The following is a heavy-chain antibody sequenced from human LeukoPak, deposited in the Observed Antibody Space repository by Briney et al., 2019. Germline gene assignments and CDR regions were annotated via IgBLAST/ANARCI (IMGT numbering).Heavy chain of an antibody. CDR1: GFTFSSYS. CDR2: ISYDGGKT. Sequence: GGSLRLSCAASGFTFSSYSMNWVRQAPGKGLEWVAVISYDGGKTYYADSVKGRFTISRDNSKSTLYLQMNSLRSEDTAVYYCARGFNDFWSGSQLEYWGQGALVTVSS. CDR3: ARGFNDFWSGSQLEY. J-gene: IGHJ4*02. V-gene: IGHV3-30*03. D-gene: IGHD3-3*01.